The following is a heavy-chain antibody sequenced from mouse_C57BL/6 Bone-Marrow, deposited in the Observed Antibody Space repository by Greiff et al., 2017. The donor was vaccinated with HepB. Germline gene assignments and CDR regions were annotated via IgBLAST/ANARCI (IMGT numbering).Heavy chain of an antibody. D-gene: IGHD2-4*01. V-gene: IGHV1-76*01. Sequence: VQLQQSGAELVRPGASVKLSCKASGYTFTDYYINWVKQRPGQGLEWIARIYPGSGNTYYNEKFKGKATLTAEKSSSTAYMQLSSLTSEDSAVYFCARAGNDYDWYFDVWGTGTTVTVSS. CDR1: GYTFTDYY. CDR2: IYPGSGNT. CDR3: ARAGNDYDWYFDV. J-gene: IGHJ1*03.